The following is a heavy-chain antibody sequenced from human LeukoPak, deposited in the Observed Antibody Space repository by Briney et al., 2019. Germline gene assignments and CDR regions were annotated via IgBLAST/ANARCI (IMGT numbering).Heavy chain of an antibody. J-gene: IGHJ4*02. Sequence: GASVKVSCKASGYTFTGYYMHWVRQVPGQGLEWMGWINPNSGGTNYAQKFQGRVTMTRDTSISTAYMELSRLRSDDTAVYYCARDLYAVAGTDYWGQGTLVTVSS. CDR2: INPNSGGT. V-gene: IGHV1-2*02. D-gene: IGHD6-19*01. CDR1: GYTFTGYY. CDR3: ARDLYAVAGTDY.